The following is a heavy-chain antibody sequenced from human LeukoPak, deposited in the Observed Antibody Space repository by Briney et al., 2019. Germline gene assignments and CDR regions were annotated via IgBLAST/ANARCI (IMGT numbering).Heavy chain of an antibody. CDR1: GFTFDDYA. Sequence: PGGSLRLSCAASGFTFDDYAMHWVRQAPGKGLGWVSLISWDGGSTYYANSVKGRFTISRDNSKNSLYLQMNSLRAEDTALYYCAKDRSPDYDFWSGFDYWGQGTLVTVSS. CDR3: AKDRSPDYDFWSGFDY. D-gene: IGHD3-3*01. CDR2: ISWDGGST. J-gene: IGHJ4*02. V-gene: IGHV3-43D*03.